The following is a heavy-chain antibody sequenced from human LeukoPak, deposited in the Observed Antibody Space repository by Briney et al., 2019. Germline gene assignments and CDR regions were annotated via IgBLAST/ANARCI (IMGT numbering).Heavy chain of an antibody. CDR3: ARDNVGATPFDY. CDR1: GFTFSSYW. Sequence: GGSLRLSCAASGFTFSSYWMSWVRQAPGKGLEWVANINLDGTEKHYVDSVKGRFTISRDNARKSLYLQMNSLRAEDTAVYYCARDNVGATPFDYWGQGTLVTVSS. CDR2: INLDGTEK. J-gene: IGHJ4*02. V-gene: IGHV3-7*05. D-gene: IGHD1-26*01.